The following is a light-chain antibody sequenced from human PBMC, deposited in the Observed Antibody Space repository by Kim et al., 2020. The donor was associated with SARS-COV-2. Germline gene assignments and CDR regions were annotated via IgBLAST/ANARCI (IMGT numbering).Light chain of an antibody. CDR2: NTK. Sequence: QTVVTQEPSLSVSPGGTVTLTCDLTSGSVSTNYSPSWYQQTPGQAPRALIYNTKTRSSGVPDRFSGSILGNRAALTITGAQAGDESVYYCVLYLDGAYWVFGGGTQLTVL. V-gene: IGLV8-61*01. J-gene: IGLJ3*02. CDR3: VLYLDGAYWV. CDR1: SGSVSTNYS.